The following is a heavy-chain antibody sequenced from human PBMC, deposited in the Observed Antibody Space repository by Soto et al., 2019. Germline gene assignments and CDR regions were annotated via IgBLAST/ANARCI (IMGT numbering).Heavy chain of an antibody. CDR3: TTLGPS. V-gene: IGHV3-15*07. J-gene: IGHJ5*02. CDR2: VKTKSEGETT. Sequence: EVQLVESGGGWVKPGGSLTLSCVASGFTFGDAWMNWVRQAAGKGPEWVGHVKTKSEGETTDYAAPVKGRFTIWRDDSTNTLYLQMNSLKSEDTGKYFCTTLGPSWGQGTQVTVSS. CDR1: GFTFGDAW.